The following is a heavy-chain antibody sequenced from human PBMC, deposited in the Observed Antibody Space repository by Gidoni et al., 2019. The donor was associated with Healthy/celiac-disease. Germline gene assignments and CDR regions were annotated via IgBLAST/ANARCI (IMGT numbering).Heavy chain of an antibody. Sequence: QVQLVQSGAEVKKPGASVKVSCKASGYAFTSYGISWVRQAPGQGLEWMGWISAYNGNTNYAQKLQGRVTMTTDTSTSTAYMELRSLRSDDTAVYYCARGPPRGVVIKVHWYFDLWGRGTLVTVSS. CDR1: GYAFTSYG. CDR3: ARGPPRGVVIKVHWYFDL. J-gene: IGHJ2*01. D-gene: IGHD3-3*01. V-gene: IGHV1-18*01. CDR2: ISAYNGNT.